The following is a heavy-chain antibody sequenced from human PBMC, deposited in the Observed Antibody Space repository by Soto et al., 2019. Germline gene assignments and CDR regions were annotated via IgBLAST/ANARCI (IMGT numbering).Heavy chain of an antibody. CDR1: GYTFTSDG. CDR3: ARGNVAARRGPFGEDAPYYGMDV. D-gene: IGHD6-6*01. Sequence: GASVKVSCKASGYTFTSDGISWVRQAPGQGLEWTGWISAYNGNTNYAQKLEGKVTMTTDTSKSTAYMELGSLRSDDTAVYYCARGNVAARRGPFGEDAPYYGMDVWGQGTTVTVS. CDR2: ISAYNGNT. J-gene: IGHJ6*02. V-gene: IGHV1-18*01.